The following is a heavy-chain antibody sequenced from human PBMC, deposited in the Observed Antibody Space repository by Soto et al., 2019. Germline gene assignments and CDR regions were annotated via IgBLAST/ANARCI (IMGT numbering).Heavy chain of an antibody. D-gene: IGHD3-3*01. CDR2: ISAGNGNT. CDR1: GYAFTSYG. J-gene: IGHJ5*02. CDR3: AREPAGGLRFLEWPHPWFDP. V-gene: IGHV1-18*01. Sequence: ASGKVSCKASGYAFTSYGISWVGQARGQGLEWMGWISAGNGNTNYEQKLQCRVTVTTDTSTSTAYMELRSLRSDETAVYYCAREPAGGLRFLEWPHPWFDPWGQGTLVTVSS.